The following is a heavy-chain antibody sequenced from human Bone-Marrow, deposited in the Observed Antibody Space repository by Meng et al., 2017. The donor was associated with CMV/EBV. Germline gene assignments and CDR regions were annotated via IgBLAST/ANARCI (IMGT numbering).Heavy chain of an antibody. V-gene: IGHV1-69*12. CDR1: GGTFSSYA. Sequence: QGPLGQAGSEVKKPGSSVKVSCKASGGTFSSYAISWVRQAPGQGLEWMGGIIPIFGTANYAQKFQGSVTITADESTSTAYMELNSLRAEDTAVYYCARDIQGITGTYFDYWGQGTLVTVSS. CDR2: IIPIFGTA. CDR3: ARDIQGITGTYFDY. J-gene: IGHJ4*02. D-gene: IGHD1-20*01.